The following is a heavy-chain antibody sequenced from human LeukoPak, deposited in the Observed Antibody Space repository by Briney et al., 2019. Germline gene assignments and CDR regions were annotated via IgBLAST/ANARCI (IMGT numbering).Heavy chain of an antibody. J-gene: IGHJ4*02. Sequence: ASVKVSCKASGYTFTNFYVHWVRQAPGQGLEWMGLINPSGGTTNYAQKFQGRVTMTRDTSTSTVYMELSRLRSDDTAVYYCARSNLEWLFSLAYWGQGTLVTVSS. CDR3: ARSNLEWLFSLAY. D-gene: IGHD3-3*01. V-gene: IGHV1-46*01. CDR1: GYTFTNFY. CDR2: INPSGGTT.